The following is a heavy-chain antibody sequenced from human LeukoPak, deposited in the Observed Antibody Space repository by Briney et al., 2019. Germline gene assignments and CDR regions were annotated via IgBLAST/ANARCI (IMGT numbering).Heavy chain of an antibody. Sequence: GGSLRLSCAASGFTFSSYAMHWVRQAPGKGLEWVAVISYDGSNKYYADSVKGRFTISRDNSKNTLYLQMNSLRAEDTAVYYCARDGGSSTSWYSHWGQGTLVTVSS. CDR1: GFTFSSYA. D-gene: IGHD2-2*01. J-gene: IGHJ4*02. V-gene: IGHV3-30*04. CDR2: ISYDGSNK. CDR3: ARDGGSSTSWYSH.